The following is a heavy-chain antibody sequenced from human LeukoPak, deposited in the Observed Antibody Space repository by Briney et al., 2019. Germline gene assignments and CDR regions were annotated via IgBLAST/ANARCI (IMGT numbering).Heavy chain of an antibody. Sequence: ASVKVSCKASGYTFTSYGISWVRQAPGQGLEWMGRISAYNGNTNYAQKLQGRVTMTTDTSTSTAYMELRSLRSDDTAVYYCARDNIVVVPAALKLDYWGQGTLVTVSS. D-gene: IGHD2-2*01. J-gene: IGHJ4*02. CDR3: ARDNIVVVPAALKLDY. CDR1: GYTFTSYG. V-gene: IGHV1-18*01. CDR2: ISAYNGNT.